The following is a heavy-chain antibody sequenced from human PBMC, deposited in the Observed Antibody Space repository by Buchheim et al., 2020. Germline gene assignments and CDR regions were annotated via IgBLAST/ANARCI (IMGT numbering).Heavy chain of an antibody. V-gene: IGHV4-34*01. CDR3: ARGGNCTNGVCYTGPVGDY. CDR1: GGSFSGYY. D-gene: IGHD2-8*01. J-gene: IGHJ4*02. CDR2: INHSGST. Sequence: QVQLQQWGAGLLKPSETLSLTCAVYGGSFSGYYWSWIRQLPGKGLEWIGEINHSGSTNYNPSLKSRVTISVDTSKNQFSLKLSSVTAADTAVYYCARGGNCTNGVCYTGPVGDYWGQGTL.